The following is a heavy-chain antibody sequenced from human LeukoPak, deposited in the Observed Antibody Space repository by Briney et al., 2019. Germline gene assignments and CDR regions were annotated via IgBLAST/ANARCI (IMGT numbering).Heavy chain of an antibody. CDR1: GYTFTGYH. Sequence: ESSVKVSCKASGYTFTGYHIHWVRQAPGQGLEWMGRINPYSGDTNFAQKFQGRVTMTRDTSISTAYMELSRLRSDDTAVYYCASSRYSGSYYNYWGQGTLVTVSS. CDR2: INPYSGDT. V-gene: IGHV1-2*06. D-gene: IGHD1-26*01. CDR3: ASSRYSGSYYNY. J-gene: IGHJ4*02.